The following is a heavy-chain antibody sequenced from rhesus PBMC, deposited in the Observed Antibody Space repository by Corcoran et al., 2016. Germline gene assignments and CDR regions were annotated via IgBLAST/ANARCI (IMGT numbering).Heavy chain of an antibody. J-gene: IGHJ4*01. CDR2: INSGGGST. CDR3: AKEPTVTTSGY. D-gene: IGHD4-35*01. CDR1: GFTFSSYW. V-gene: IGHV3S42*01. Sequence: EVQLVESGGGLAKPGGSLRLSCAASGFTFSSYWMNWVRQTPGKGLEWISAINSGGGSTDYADSVKSRFTISRDNSKNTLSLQMNSLRAEDTAVYYCAKEPTVTTSGYWGQGVLVTVSS.